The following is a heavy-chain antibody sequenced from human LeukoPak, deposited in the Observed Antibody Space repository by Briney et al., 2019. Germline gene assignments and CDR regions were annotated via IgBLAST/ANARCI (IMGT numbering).Heavy chain of an antibody. CDR1: GFTFDDYP. Sequence: GGSLRLSCAASGFTFDDYPMHWVRHAPGKGLEWVSLISWDGGSTYYADSVKGRFTISRDNSKNSLYLQMNSLRTEDTALYYCAKDDHMGATPNYYYYYGMDVWGQGTTVTVSS. CDR2: ISWDGGST. CDR3: AKDDHMGATPNYYYYYGMDV. J-gene: IGHJ6*02. V-gene: IGHV3-43*01. D-gene: IGHD1-26*01.